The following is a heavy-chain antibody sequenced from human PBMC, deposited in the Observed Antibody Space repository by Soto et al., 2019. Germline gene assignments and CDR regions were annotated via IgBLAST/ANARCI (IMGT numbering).Heavy chain of an antibody. CDR1: GYSFTSYW. Sequence: GESLKISCKGSGYSFTSYWIGWVRQMPGKGLEWMGIIYPGDSDTRYSPSFQGQVTISADKSISTAYLQWSSLKASDTAMYYCARLLQHRPTYYYYGRDGWGKGTTVTASS. J-gene: IGHJ6*04. V-gene: IGHV5-51*01. CDR2: IYPGDSDT. CDR3: ARLLQHRPTYYYYGRDG. D-gene: IGHD5-18*01.